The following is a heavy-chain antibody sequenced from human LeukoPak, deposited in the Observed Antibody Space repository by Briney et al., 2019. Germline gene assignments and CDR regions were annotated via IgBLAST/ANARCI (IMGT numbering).Heavy chain of an antibody. CDR1: GYTFTSYC. Sequence: ASVKVSCKASGYTFTSYCMHWVRQAPGQGLEWMGIINPSGGSTRYAQKFQGRVTMTRGTSTSTVYMELSSLRSEDTAVYYCARDHYDFWSGYYTGYYYYYYMDVWGKGTTVTVSS. V-gene: IGHV1-46*01. CDR3: ARDHYDFWSGYYTGYYYYYYMDV. D-gene: IGHD3-3*01. J-gene: IGHJ6*03. CDR2: INPSGGST.